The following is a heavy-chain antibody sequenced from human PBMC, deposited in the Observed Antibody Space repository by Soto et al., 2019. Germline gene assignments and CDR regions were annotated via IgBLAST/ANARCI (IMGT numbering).Heavy chain of an antibody. CDR2: ITASNGNA. J-gene: IGHJ6*02. Sequence: QVQLVQSGPEVKNPGASLKVSCKASGYTFTNYGITWVRQAPGQGLEWMGWITASNGNANYAREIQGRLTLTRDTSTNTASKELRSLRSDETAVYYCARGASCSSTSCYDNFHYGLAVWGQGTTVIVSS. V-gene: IGHV1-18*01. CDR3: ARGASCSSTSCYDNFHYGLAV. CDR1: GYTFTNYG. D-gene: IGHD2-2*01.